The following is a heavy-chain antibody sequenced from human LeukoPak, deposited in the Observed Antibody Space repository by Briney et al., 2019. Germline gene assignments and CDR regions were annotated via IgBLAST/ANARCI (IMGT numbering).Heavy chain of an antibody. Sequence: GGSLRLSCAASGFTFSSYWMTWVRQAPGKGLEWVANIKEDGSEKYYVDSVKGRFTISRDNAKNSLYLQMNSLRAEDTAVYYCARGGRSGYYYGCEFDYWGQGTLVTVSS. D-gene: IGHD5-18*01. CDR1: GFTFSSYW. CDR2: IKEDGSEK. V-gene: IGHV3-7*03. CDR3: ARGGRSGYYYGCEFDY. J-gene: IGHJ4*02.